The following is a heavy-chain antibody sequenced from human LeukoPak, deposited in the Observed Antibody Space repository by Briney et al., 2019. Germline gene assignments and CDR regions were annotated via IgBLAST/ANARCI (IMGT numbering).Heavy chain of an antibody. CDR2: IFYSGST. CDR3: ARDRYYYDSSGYYLLDY. CDR1: GGSISTSNYY. Sequence: PSETLSLTCTVSGGSISTSNYYWGWIRQPPGKGLEWIGNIFYSGSTYYSPSLKSRVTISLDTSRNQFSLKLNSVTAADTAVCYCARDRYYYDSSGYYLLDYWGQGTLVTVSS. D-gene: IGHD3-22*01. J-gene: IGHJ4*02. V-gene: IGHV4-39*07.